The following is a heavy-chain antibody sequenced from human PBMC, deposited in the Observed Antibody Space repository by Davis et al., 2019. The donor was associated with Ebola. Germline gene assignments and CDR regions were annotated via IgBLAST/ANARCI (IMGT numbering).Heavy chain of an antibody. J-gene: IGHJ4*02. CDR2: INAGNGNT. CDR1: GYTFTSYA. D-gene: IGHD6-13*01. Sequence: ASVKVSCKASGYTFTSYAIHWVRQAPGQRLEWMGWINAGNGNTKYSQKFQGRVTMSRDTSANIAYLELSSLRAEDTAVYYCAKVSDSSWYKKNGVDYWGQGTLVTVSS. V-gene: IGHV1-3*01. CDR3: AKVSDSSWYKKNGVDY.